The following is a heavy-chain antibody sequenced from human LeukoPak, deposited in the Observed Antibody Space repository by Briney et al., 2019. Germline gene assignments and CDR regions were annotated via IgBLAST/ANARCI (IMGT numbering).Heavy chain of an antibody. CDR2: ISSGGDIM. CDR3: ATNLIGAGGYFQQ. D-gene: IGHD2/OR15-2a*01. CDR1: GLRFSDYY. J-gene: IGHJ1*01. Sequence: GGSLRLSCAASGLRFSDYYVSWIRQAPGKGLQWVSYISSGGDIMHYADSVKGRFTSSRDNAKNSGYPEMNSLGAEDTAVYYCATNLIGAGGYFQQWGQGTLVTVSS. V-gene: IGHV3-11*01.